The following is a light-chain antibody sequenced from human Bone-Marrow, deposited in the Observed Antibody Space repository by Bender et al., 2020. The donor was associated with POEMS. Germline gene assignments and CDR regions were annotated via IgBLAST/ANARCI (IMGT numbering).Light chain of an antibody. CDR1: SSKFGSYP. CDR3: ATWDDSLNGWV. Sequence: QSLLTQPPSASGTTGQRVTISCSGSSSKFGSYPVNWYQQLPGAAPKLVIFNNSQRPSGVPDRFSGSNSGTSASLAISGLLSDDEADFYCATWDDSLNGWVFGGGTKLTVL. CDR2: NNS. J-gene: IGLJ3*02. V-gene: IGLV1-44*01.